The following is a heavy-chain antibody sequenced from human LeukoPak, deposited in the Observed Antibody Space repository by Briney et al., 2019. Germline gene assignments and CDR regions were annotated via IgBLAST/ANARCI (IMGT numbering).Heavy chain of an antibody. CDR1: GFTFSSYG. CDR3: AKDGGYCSGGSCYWYFDY. Sequence: GGSLRLSCAASGFTFSSYGIHWVRQAPGKGLEWVAFIRYDGSSKYYADSVKGRFTIPRDNSKNTLYLQMNSLRPEDTAVYYCAKDGGYCSGGSCYWYFDYWGQGTLVTVSS. J-gene: IGHJ4*02. CDR2: IRYDGSSK. D-gene: IGHD2-15*01. V-gene: IGHV3-30*02.